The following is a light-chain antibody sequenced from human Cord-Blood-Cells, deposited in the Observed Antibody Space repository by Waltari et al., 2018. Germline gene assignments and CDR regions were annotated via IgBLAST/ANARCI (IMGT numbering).Light chain of an antibody. J-gene: IGKJ4*01. CDR1: QSISSY. V-gene: IGKV1-39*01. Sequence: VGDRVTITCRASQSISSYLNWYQQKPGKAPKRLIYVASSLQSGVPSRFSGSGSGTDFTLTISSLQPEDFATYYCQQSYSTLRTFGGGTKVAIK. CDR2: VAS. CDR3: QQSYSTLRT.